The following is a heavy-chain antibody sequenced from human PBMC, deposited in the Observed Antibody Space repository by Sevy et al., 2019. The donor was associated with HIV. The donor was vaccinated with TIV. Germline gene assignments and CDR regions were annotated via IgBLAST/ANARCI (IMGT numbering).Heavy chain of an antibody. D-gene: IGHD1-26*01. CDR3: ARDCNSASCLWGMDV. J-gene: IGHJ6*02. CDR1: GFNFSNFW. V-gene: IGHV3-7*03. CDR2: IKRDGRGK. Sequence: GGSLRLSCVASGFNFSNFWMSWVRQAPGKGLEWVANIKRDGRGKYYVASVKGRFTISRDNAKTSLYLQMNSLRVEDTAVYYCARDCNSASCLWGMDVWGQGTMVTVSS.